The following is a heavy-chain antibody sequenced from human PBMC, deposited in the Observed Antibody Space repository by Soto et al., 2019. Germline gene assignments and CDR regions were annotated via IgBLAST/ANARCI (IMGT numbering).Heavy chain of an antibody. CDR1: GGSISSGGYS. CDR3: ARSTYYYDSSGYDFQKFDP. D-gene: IGHD3-22*01. V-gene: IGHV4-30-2*01. Sequence: TLSLTCAVSGGSISSGGYSWSWIRQPPGKGLEWIGYIYHSGNTYYNPSLKSRVTISVDRSKNQFSLKLSSVTAADTAVYYCARSTYYYDSSGYDFQKFDPWGQGTLVTVSS. J-gene: IGHJ5*02. CDR2: IYHSGNT.